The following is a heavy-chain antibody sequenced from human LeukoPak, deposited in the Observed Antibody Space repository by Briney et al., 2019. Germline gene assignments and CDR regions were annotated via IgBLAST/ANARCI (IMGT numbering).Heavy chain of an antibody. J-gene: IGHJ6*02. CDR2: IIPIFGTA. V-gene: IGHV1-69*13. CDR3: AREDIVVVVAATLANNYYYGMDV. D-gene: IGHD2-15*01. CDR1: GGTFSSYA. Sequence: SVKVSCKASGGTFSSYAISWVRQAPGQGLEWTGGIIPIFGTANYAQKFQGRVTITADESTSTAYMELSSLRSEDTAVYYCAREDIVVVVAATLANNYYYGMDVWGQGTTVTVSS.